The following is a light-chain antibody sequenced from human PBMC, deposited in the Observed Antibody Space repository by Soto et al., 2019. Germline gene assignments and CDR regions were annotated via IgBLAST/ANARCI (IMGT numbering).Light chain of an antibody. CDR3: SSYAGSNNLVI. CDR1: SSDVGDYNY. CDR2: EVN. V-gene: IGLV2-8*01. J-gene: IGLJ2*01. Sequence: QSALTQPPSASGSPGQSVTISCTGTSSDVGDYNYVSWYQQHPGKAPKLMIYEVNKRPSGVPDHFSGSKSGNTASLTVSGLQAEDEADYYCSSYAGSNNLVIFGGGTKVTVL.